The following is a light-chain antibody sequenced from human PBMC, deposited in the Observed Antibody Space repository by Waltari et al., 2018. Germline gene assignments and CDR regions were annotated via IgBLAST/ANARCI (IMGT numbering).Light chain of an antibody. CDR3: QQRSSWFT. J-gene: IGKJ4*01. CDR1: QSVDTY. Sequence: EIALTQSPRTLSSSPGDSATLSCRASQSVDTYLAWYQKKPGQAPRLLIYDASTRATGIPARFSGSGSGTDFTLTISSLEPEDFAVYYCQQRSSWFTFGGGTKVEV. V-gene: IGKV3-11*01. CDR2: DAS.